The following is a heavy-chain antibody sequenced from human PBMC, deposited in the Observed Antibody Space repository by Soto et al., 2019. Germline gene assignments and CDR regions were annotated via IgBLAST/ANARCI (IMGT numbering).Heavy chain of an antibody. V-gene: IGHV1-69*02. J-gene: IGHJ6*02. CDR1: GGTFSRYT. D-gene: IGHD4-17*01. CDR3: AAAGDGYYAMDV. CDR2: IIPILSVA. Sequence: QVQLVQSGAEVKKPGSSVKVSCKASGGTFSRYTISWVRHAPGQGLEWMGRIIPILSVANYAQKFQGRVTINADKSTSTAYMELSSLRSEDTAVYYCAAAGDGYYAMDVWGQGITVTVSS.